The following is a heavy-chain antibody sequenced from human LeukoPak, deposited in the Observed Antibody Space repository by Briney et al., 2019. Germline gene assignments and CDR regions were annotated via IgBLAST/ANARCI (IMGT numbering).Heavy chain of an antibody. Sequence: GGSLGLSCAASGFTVSTNYMSWVRQAPGKGPEWLSVTDPGGTTHYADSVKGRFTISRDNSKNTLYVQMNSLRAEDTAVYYCARDQNYWGQGTLVTVSS. V-gene: IGHV3-53*01. CDR3: ARDQNY. CDR2: TDPGGTT. J-gene: IGHJ4*02. CDR1: GFTVSTNY.